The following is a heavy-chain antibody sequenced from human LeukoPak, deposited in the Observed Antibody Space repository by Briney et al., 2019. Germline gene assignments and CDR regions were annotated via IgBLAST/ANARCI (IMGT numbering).Heavy chain of an antibody. V-gene: IGHV3-74*03. J-gene: IGHJ4*02. Sequence: GGSLRLSCTASGFTFSNHWMHWVRQAPGKGLVWVSRIDEGGSNAMYADSVKGRFSISRDNAKNTVNLQMNSLRAEDTGVYYCIRAEGLRRLDYWGQGTLVTVSS. CDR2: IDEGGSNA. CDR3: IRAEGLRRLDY. CDR1: GFTFSNHW.